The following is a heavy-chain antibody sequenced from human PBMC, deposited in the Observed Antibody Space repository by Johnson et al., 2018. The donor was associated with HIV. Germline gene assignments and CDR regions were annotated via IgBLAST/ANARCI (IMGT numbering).Heavy chain of an antibody. J-gene: IGHJ3*02. Sequence: VQLMESGGGVVQPGRSLRLSCAASGFTLSSYAMHWVRQAPGKGLEWVAVISYDGSNKYYADSVKGRFTISRDNSKNTLYLQMNSLRAEDTAVYYCANIGPVPNPSKEAGAAPDAFDIWGQGTMVTVSS. V-gene: IGHV3-30-3*01. CDR2: ISYDGSNK. CDR1: GFTLSSYA. CDR3: ANIGPVPNPSKEAGAAPDAFDI. D-gene: IGHD1-14*01.